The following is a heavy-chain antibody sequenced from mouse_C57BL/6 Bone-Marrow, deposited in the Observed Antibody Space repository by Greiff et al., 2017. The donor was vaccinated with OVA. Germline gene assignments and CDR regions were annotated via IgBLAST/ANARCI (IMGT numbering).Heavy chain of an antibody. CDR2: ISSGSSTI. V-gene: IGHV5-17*01. CDR1: GFTFSDYG. J-gene: IGHJ1*03. D-gene: IGHD1-1*01. Sequence: EVHLVESGGGLVKPGGSLKLSCAASGFTFSDYGMHWVRQAPEKGLEWVAYISSGSSTIYYADTVKGRFTISRDNAKNTLFLQMTSLRSEDTAMYYCALGSYYGSSYWYFDVWGTGTTVTVSS. CDR3: ALGSYYGSSYWYFDV.